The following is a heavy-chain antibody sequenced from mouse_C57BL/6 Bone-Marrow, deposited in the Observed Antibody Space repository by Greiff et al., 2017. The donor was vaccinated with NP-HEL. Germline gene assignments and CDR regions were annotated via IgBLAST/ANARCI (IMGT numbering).Heavy chain of an antibody. Sequence: QVQLQQPGAELVMPGASVKLSCKASGYTFTSYRMHWVKQRPGQGLEWIGEIDPSDSYTNYNQKFKGKSTLTVDKSSSTAYMQLSSLTSEDSAVYYCARDYYGSSSFAYWGQGTLVTVSA. CDR1: GYTFTSYR. V-gene: IGHV1-69*01. CDR3: ARDYYGSSSFAY. D-gene: IGHD1-1*01. CDR2: IDPSDSYT. J-gene: IGHJ3*01.